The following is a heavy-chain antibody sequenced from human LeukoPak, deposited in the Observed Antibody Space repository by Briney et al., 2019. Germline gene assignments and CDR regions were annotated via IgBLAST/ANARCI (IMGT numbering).Heavy chain of an antibody. CDR1: GFTFSTYG. J-gene: IGHJ6*02. V-gene: IGHV3-30*18. CDR2: ISYDGSSK. Sequence: PGRSLRLSCAASGFTFSTYGMHWVRQAPGKGLEWVAIISYDGSSKYYVDSVKGRFTISRDNSKNTLYLQMNSLRAEDTAVYYCAKDSLRWSYFYYGMDVWGQGTTVTVSS. CDR3: AKDSLRWSYFYYGMDV. D-gene: IGHD4-23*01.